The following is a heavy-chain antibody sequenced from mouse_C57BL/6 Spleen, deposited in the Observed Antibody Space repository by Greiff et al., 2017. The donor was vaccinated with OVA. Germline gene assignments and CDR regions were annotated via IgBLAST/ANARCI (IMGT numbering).Heavy chain of an antibody. J-gene: IGHJ2*01. CDR3: ARRAGYYGSMYYFDY. D-gene: IGHD1-1*01. CDR2: IDPSDSET. CDR1: GYTFTSYW. V-gene: IGHV1-52*01. Sequence: VPLQQPGAELVRPGSSVKLSCKASGYTFTSYWMHWVKQRPIQGLEWIGNIDPSDSETHYNQKFKDKATLTVDKSSSTAYMQLSSLTSEDSAVYYCARRAGYYGSMYYFDYWGQGTTLTVSS.